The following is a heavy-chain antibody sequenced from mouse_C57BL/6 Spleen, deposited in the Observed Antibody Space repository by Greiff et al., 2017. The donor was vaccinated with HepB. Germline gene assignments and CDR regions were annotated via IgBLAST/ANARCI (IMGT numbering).Heavy chain of an antibody. CDR1: GYAFSSYW. Sequence: VQLQQSGAELVKPGASVKISCKASGYAFSSYWMNWVKQRPGKGLEWIGQIYPGDGDTNYNGKFKGKATLTADKSSSTAYMQLSSLTSEDSAVYFCAREEPPTVGATGDYWGQGTTLTVSS. D-gene: IGHD1-1*01. CDR3: AREEPPTVGATGDY. J-gene: IGHJ2*01. CDR2: IYPGDGDT. V-gene: IGHV1-80*01.